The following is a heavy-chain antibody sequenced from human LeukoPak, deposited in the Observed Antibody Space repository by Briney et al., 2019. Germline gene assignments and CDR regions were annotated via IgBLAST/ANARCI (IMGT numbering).Heavy chain of an antibody. CDR3: ARDRSGSYPNWFDP. CDR1: GFTFSSYA. D-gene: IGHD3-10*01. V-gene: IGHV3-23*01. CDR2: ISGSGGST. J-gene: IGHJ5*02. Sequence: GGSLRLSCAASGFTFSSYAMSWVRQAPGKGLEWVSAISGSGGSTYYADSVKGRLTISRDNSKNTMYLQMNSLRAEDTALYYCARDRSGSYPNWFDPWGQGTLVTVSS.